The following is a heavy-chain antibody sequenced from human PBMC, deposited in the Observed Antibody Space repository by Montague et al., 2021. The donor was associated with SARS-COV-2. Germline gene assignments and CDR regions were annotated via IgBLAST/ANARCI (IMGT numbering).Heavy chain of an antibody. CDR1: GGPITSYY. V-gene: IGHV4-59*01. CDR2: IYHSGST. J-gene: IGHJ5*02. D-gene: IGHD3-10*01. CDR3: ARGLETYGSGSHHFDP. Sequence: SETLSLTCAVSGGPITSYYWNCIRQPPGKGLEYIGYIYHSGSTTYNPSLKSRVSISVDTSKNQFSLKLRSVTAADTAVYYCARGLETYGSGSHHFDPWGQGTLVAVSS.